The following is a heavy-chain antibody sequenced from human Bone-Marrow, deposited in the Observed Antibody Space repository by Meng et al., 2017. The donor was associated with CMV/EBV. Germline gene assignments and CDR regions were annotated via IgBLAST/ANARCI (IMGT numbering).Heavy chain of an antibody. Sequence: SVKVSCKASGGTFSSYAISWVRQAPGQGLEWMGGIIPIFGTANYAQKFQGRVTITTDESTSTAYMELSSLRSEDTAVYYCARGSMVLTPRCGMAVWGPGTTVTGFS. CDR3: ARGSMVLTPRCGMAV. V-gene: IGHV1-69*05. J-gene: IGHJ6*01. D-gene: IGHD4/OR15-4a*01. CDR1: GGTFSSYA. CDR2: IIPIFGTA.